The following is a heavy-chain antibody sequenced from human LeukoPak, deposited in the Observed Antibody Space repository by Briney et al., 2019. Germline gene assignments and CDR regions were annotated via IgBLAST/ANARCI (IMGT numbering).Heavy chain of an antibody. V-gene: IGHV3-66*01. J-gene: IGHJ3*02. CDR2: IYSGGST. CDR3: ARDLWFGEYLDAFDI. Sequence: PGGSLRLSCAASGFTVSTNYMSWVRQAPGKGLEWVSVIYSGGSTYYADSVKGRFTISRDNSKNTLYLQMNSLRSEDTAVCYCARDLWFGEYLDAFDIWGQGTMVTVSS. D-gene: IGHD3-10*01. CDR1: GFTVSTNY.